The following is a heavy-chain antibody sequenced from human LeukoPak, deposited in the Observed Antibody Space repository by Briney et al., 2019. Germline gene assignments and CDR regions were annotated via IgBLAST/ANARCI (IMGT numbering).Heavy chain of an antibody. D-gene: IGHD6-19*01. Sequence: PGGSLRLSCAASGFTVSSNYMSWVRQAPGKGLEWVSVIYSGGSTYYADSVKGRFTISRDNSKNTLYLQMNSLRAEDTAVYYCARLGLAVAGHDAFDIWGQGTMVTVSS. CDR3: ARLGLAVAGHDAFDI. J-gene: IGHJ3*02. CDR1: GFTVSSNY. CDR2: IYSGGST. V-gene: IGHV3-53*01.